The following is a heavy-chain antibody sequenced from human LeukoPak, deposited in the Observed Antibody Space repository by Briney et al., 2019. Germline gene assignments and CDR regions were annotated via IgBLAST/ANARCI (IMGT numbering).Heavy chain of an antibody. CDR1: GFTISSYS. CDR2: ISSSSSYI. V-gene: IGHV3-21*01. Sequence: GGSLRLSCAASGFTISSYSMNWVRQAPGKGLEWVSSISSSSSYIYYADSVKGRFTISRDNAKNSLYLQMNSLRAEDTAVYYCARDQIGSSGWYLPDYWGQGTLVTVSS. D-gene: IGHD6-19*01. CDR3: ARDQIGSSGWYLPDY. J-gene: IGHJ4*02.